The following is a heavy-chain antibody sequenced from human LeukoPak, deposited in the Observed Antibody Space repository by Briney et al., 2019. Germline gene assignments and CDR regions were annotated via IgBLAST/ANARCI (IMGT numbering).Heavy chain of an antibody. CDR1: GYTFTGYY. CDR3: ARVGDCSSTSCFLTDY. Sequence: GASVKVSCKSSGYTFTGYYMHWVRQPPGQGLEWMGWINPNSGGTNYAQKFQGRVTMTRDTSISTAYMELSRLRSDDTAVYYCARVGDCSSTSCFLTDYWGQGTLVTVSS. D-gene: IGHD2-2*01. V-gene: IGHV1-2*02. CDR2: INPNSGGT. J-gene: IGHJ4*02.